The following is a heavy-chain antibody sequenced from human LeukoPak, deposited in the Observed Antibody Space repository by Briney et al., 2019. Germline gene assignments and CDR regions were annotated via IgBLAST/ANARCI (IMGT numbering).Heavy chain of an antibody. V-gene: IGHV1-24*01. Sequence: ASVKVSCKVSGYTLSELSMHWVRQAPGEGLEWMGGFEPADGETIYAQKFQGRVSMTEDTSTSTAYMELRSLRSDDTAVYYCAREICSGGSCYSDYWGQGTLVTVSS. CDR1: GYTLSELS. J-gene: IGHJ4*02. CDR3: AREICSGGSCYSDY. D-gene: IGHD2-15*01. CDR2: FEPADGET.